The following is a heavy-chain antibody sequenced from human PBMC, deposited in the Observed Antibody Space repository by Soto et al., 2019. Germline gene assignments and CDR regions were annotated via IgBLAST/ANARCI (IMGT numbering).Heavy chain of an antibody. D-gene: IGHD5-18*01. V-gene: IGHV3-66*04. CDR2: IYSGGST. CDR1: GVTVSSNY. J-gene: IGHJ4*02. CDR3: ARHGYNYGGGYFAY. Sequence: EVQLVESGGGLVQPGGSLRLSCAASGVTVSSNYMSWVRQAPGTGLEWVSVIYSGGSTYYADYVKGRFTTSRDNSKSTLYLQMNSLRAEDTDVYYCARHGYNYGGGYFAYWGQGSLVTVSS.